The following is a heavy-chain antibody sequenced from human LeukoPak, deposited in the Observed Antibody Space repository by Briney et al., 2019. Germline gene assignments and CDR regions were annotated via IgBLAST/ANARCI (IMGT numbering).Heavy chain of an antibody. CDR3: AKGSPQTFDYYYYYMDV. CDR2: IRYDGSNK. J-gene: IGHJ6*03. V-gene: IGHV3-30*02. Sequence: GGSLRLSCAASGFTFSSYGMHWVRQAPGKGLEWVAFIRYDGSNKYYADSVKGRFTISRDNSKNTLYLQMNSLRAEDTAVYYCAKGSPQTFDYYYYYMDVWGKGTTVTVSS. CDR1: GFTFSSYG.